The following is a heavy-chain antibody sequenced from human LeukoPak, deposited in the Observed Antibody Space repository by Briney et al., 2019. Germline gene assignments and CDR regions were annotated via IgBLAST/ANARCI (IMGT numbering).Heavy chain of an antibody. V-gene: IGHV1-46*01. J-gene: IGHJ6*02. CDR1: GYTVTSYY. CDR3: ARDPYYYYGSGSWEGYYYYYGMDV. D-gene: IGHD3-10*01. Sequence: ASVTVSCKASGYTVTSYYMHWVRQAPGQGLEWMGIINPSGGSTSYAQKFQGRVTMTRDTSTSTVYMELSSLRSEDTAVYYCARDPYYYYGSGSWEGYYYYYGMDVWGQGTTVTVSS. CDR2: INPSGGST.